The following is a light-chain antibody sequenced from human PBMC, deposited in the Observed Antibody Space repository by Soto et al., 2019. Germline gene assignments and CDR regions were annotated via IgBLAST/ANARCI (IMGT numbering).Light chain of an antibody. Sequence: EIVLTQSPGTLSLSPGERATLSCRASQSVRSNYLAWYQQKPGQAPRLLIYNSSTRATGIPDRFSGSGSGTDFTLPISRLEPEAFALYYCQQYRDLPQTFGQGTQVEIK. J-gene: IGKJ1*01. CDR2: NSS. CDR3: QQYRDLPQT. CDR1: QSVRSNY. V-gene: IGKV3-20*01.